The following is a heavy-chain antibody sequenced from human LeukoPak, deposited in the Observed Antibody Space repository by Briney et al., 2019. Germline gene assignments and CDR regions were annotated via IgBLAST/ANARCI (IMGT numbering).Heavy chain of an antibody. V-gene: IGHV4-34*01. CDR2: INHSGST. CDR3: ARGLDGRRFDY. J-gene: IGHJ4*02. CDR1: GGRFSGYY. Sequence: SETLSLTCAVYGGRFSGYYWSWIRQPPGKGLEWIGEINHSGSTNYNPSLKSRVTISVDTSKNQFSLKLSSVTAADTAVYYCARGLDGRRFDYWGQGTLVTVSS. D-gene: IGHD3/OR15-3a*01.